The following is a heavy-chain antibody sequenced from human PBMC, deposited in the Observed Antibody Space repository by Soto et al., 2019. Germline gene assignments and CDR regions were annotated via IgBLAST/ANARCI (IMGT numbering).Heavy chain of an antibody. J-gene: IGHJ4*02. V-gene: IGHV4-59*08. CDR3: ARRYGSSFDY. D-gene: IGHD6-13*01. Sequence: SETLCLSCTVAGGSISGYYWSWIRQPPGKGLEWIGYIYYSGSTNYNPSLKSRVTISVDTSKNQFSLKLSSVTAADTAVYYCARRYGSSFDYWGQGTLVTVSS. CDR2: IYYSGST. CDR1: GGSISGYY.